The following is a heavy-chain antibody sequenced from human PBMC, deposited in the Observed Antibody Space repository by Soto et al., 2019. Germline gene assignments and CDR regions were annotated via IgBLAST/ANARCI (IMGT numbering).Heavy chain of an antibody. CDR2: IYFSGST. Sequence: QVQLQESGPGLVKPSQTLSLTCTVSGGSISGGTYYWSWIRQPPGQGLEWIGYIYFSGSTYYNLSLKSRVIISVDTSKNQFSLRLSSVTAADTAVYYCARGDWPTQMDVWGQGTTVTVSS. CDR3: ARGDWPTQMDV. J-gene: IGHJ6*02. V-gene: IGHV4-31*03. CDR1: GGSISGGTYY. D-gene: IGHD2-21*01.